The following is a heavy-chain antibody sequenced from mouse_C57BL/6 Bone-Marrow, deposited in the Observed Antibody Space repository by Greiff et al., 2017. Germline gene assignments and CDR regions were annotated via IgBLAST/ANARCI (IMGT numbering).Heavy chain of an antibody. CDR3: ARVSNFHY. D-gene: IGHD2-5*01. CDR2: INPSTGGT. J-gene: IGHJ2*01. V-gene: IGHV1-42*01. Sequence: VQLQQSGPELVKPGASVKISCKASGYSFTGYYMNWVKQSPEKSLEWIGEINPSTGGTTYNQTFKAKATLPVDKSSSTAYMQLKSLTSEDSAVYYCARVSNFHYWGQGTTLTVSS. CDR1: GYSFTGYY.